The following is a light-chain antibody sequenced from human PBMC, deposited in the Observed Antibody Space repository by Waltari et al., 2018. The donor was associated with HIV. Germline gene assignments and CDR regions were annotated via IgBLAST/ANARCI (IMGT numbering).Light chain of an antibody. J-gene: IGKJ2*01. Sequence: EIVMTQSPATLSVSPAERATLSCRASQSVSSNLAWYQQKPGQAPRLPIYGASTRATGIPARFSGSGSGTEFTLTISSLQSEDFAVYYCQQYNNWPPMYTFGQGTKLEIK. CDR2: GAS. CDR1: QSVSSN. CDR3: QQYNNWPPMYT. V-gene: IGKV3-15*01.